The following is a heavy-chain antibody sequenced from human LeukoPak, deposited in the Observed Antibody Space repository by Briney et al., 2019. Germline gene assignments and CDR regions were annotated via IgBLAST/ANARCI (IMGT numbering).Heavy chain of an antibody. J-gene: IGHJ4*02. D-gene: IGHD1-26*01. CDR2: INHSGST. V-gene: IGHV4-38-2*02. CDR3: ARGPYSGSYRLFDY. Sequence: NPSETLSLTCTVSGYSISSGYYWGWIRHPPGKGLEWLGEINHSGSTNYNPSLKSRVTISVDTSKNHFSLKLSSVTAADTAVYYCARGPYSGSYRLFDYWGQGTLVTVSS. CDR1: GYSISSGYY.